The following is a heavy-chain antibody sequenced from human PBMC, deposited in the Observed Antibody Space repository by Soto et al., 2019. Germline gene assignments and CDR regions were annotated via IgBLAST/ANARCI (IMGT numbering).Heavy chain of an antibody. CDR1: GFTFSSYA. D-gene: IGHD5-12*01. Sequence: SGGSLRLSCAASGFTFSSYAMSWVRQAPGKGLEWVSAISGSGGSTYYADSVKGRFTISRDNSKNTLYLQMNSLRAEDTAVYYCAKGSRSGYDWGHDAFDIWGQGTMVTVSS. CDR3: AKGSRSGYDWGHDAFDI. V-gene: IGHV3-23*01. CDR2: ISGSGGST. J-gene: IGHJ3*02.